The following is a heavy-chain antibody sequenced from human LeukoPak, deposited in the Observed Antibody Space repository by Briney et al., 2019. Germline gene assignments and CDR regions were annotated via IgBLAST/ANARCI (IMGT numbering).Heavy chain of an antibody. V-gene: IGHV1-69*06. Sequence: AASVKVSCKASGSTFSSYAISWVRQAPGQGLEWMGGIIPIFGTANYAQKFQGKVTITADKSTSTAYMELSSLRSEDTAVYYCARDGGTLGYCSGGSCYRNWFDPWGQGTLVTVSS. CDR2: IIPIFGTA. J-gene: IGHJ5*02. CDR1: GSTFSSYA. CDR3: ARDGGTLGYCSGGSCYRNWFDP. D-gene: IGHD2-15*01.